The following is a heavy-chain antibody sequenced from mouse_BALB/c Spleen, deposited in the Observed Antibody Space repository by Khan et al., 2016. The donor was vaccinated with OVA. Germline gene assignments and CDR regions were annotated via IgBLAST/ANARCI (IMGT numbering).Heavy chain of an antibody. CDR1: GYTFTDYV. Sequence: QVQLKQSGPELVKPGASVKMSCKASGYTFTDYVISWVKQRTGQGPEWIGEIYPGNNNLYYNERFKGKATLTADKSSNTAYMQFRSLTSEDSAVYFCARAGHNARFALDYWGQGTSVTVSS. J-gene: IGHJ4*01. D-gene: IGHD6-1*01. CDR3: ARAGHNARFALDY. CDR2: IYPGNNNL. V-gene: IGHV1-81*01.